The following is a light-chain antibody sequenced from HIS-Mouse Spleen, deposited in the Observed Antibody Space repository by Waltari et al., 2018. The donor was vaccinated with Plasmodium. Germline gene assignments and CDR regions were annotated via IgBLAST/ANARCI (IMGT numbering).Light chain of an antibody. Sequence: QSALTQPASVSGSPGQSITIPCTGTSRDVGSYNLVSWYQQYPGKAPKLMIYEGSKRPSGVSNRFSGSKSGNTASLTISGLQAEDEADYYCCSYAGSSTWVFGGGTKLTVL. CDR1: SRDVGSYNL. V-gene: IGLV2-23*01. J-gene: IGLJ3*02. CDR3: CSYAGSSTWV. CDR2: EGS.